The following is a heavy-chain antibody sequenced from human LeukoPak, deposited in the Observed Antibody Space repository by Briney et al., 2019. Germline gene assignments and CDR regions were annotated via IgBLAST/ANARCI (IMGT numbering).Heavy chain of an antibody. V-gene: IGHV4-34*01. CDR1: GGSFSGYY. J-gene: IGHJ4*02. CDR3: ARGIAAAAGSPFDY. Sequence: SETLSLTCAVYGGSFSGYYWSWIRQPPGKGLEWIGEINHSGSTNYNPSLKSRVTISVDTSKNQFSLKLSSVTAADTAVYYCARGIAAAAGSPFDYWGQGTLVTVSS. D-gene: IGHD6-13*01. CDR2: INHSGST.